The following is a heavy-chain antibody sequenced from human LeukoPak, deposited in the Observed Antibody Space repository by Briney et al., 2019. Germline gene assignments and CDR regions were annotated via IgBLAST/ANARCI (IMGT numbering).Heavy chain of an antibody. Sequence: SETLSLTCSVSGGSIGSSTYYWTWIRQPAGKGLEWIGRIYTSGITNYNPSLESRLTMSLDTSKNQISLRLSSVTAADTAVYYCARKDGDFWGQGTLVTVSS. V-gene: IGHV4-61*02. J-gene: IGHJ4*02. CDR3: ARKDGDF. CDR2: IYTSGIT. CDR1: GGSIGSSTYY.